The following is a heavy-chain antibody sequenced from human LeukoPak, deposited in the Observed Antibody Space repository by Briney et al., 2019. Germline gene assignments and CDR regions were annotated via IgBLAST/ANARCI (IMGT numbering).Heavy chain of an antibody. D-gene: IGHD5-12*01. J-gene: IGHJ4*02. CDR3: ARDIGYHTFDY. Sequence: GGSLRLSCTASGFTFSTYEMNWVRQAPGKGLEWISYISGSGSSIFYADSLQGRFTVSRDNPKNSLYLQMNSLRAEDTAVYYCARDIGYHTFDYWGQGGLVTVSS. CDR1: GFTFSTYE. V-gene: IGHV3-48*03. CDR2: ISGSGSSI.